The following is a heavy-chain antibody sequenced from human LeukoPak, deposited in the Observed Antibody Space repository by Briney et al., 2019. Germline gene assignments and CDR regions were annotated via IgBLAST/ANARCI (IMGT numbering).Heavy chain of an antibody. CDR1: GYNFTNYW. Sequence: GESLKISCKGSGYNFTNYWVSWVRQMPGKGLEWMGRIDPSDSYTNDSPSFQGHVTISTDNSISTAYLQWNSLKASDTAMYYCARHGRYTAIEYFDYWGQGTLVTVSS. CDR3: ARHGRYTAIEYFDY. CDR2: IDPSDSYT. V-gene: IGHV5-10-1*01. D-gene: IGHD5-18*01. J-gene: IGHJ4*02.